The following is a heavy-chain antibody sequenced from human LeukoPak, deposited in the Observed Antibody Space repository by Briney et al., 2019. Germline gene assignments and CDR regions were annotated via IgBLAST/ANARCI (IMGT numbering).Heavy chain of an antibody. CDR3: ARAYSYGYPYYFDY. CDR2: INHSGST. Sequence: SETLSLTCAVYGGSFSGYYWSWIRQPPGKGPEWIGEINHSGSTNYNPSLKSRVTISVDTSKNQFSLKLSSVTAADTAVYYCARAYSYGYPYYFDYWGQGTLVTVSS. D-gene: IGHD5-18*01. J-gene: IGHJ4*02. CDR1: GGSFSGYY. V-gene: IGHV4-34*01.